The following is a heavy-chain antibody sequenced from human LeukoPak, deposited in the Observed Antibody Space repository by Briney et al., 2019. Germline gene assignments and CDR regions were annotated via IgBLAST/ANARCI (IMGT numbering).Heavy chain of an antibody. CDR3: AKGGVRGGIPYYYYYYMDV. CDR1: GFTFSSYG. J-gene: IGHJ6*03. Sequence: GGSLRLSCAASGFTFSSYGMHWVRQAPGKGLEWVAVISYDGSNKYYADSVKGRFTISRDNSKNTLYLQMNSLRAEDTAVYYCAKGGVRGGIPYYYYYYMDVWGKGTTVTVSS. CDR2: ISYDGSNK. D-gene: IGHD3-10*01. V-gene: IGHV3-30*18.